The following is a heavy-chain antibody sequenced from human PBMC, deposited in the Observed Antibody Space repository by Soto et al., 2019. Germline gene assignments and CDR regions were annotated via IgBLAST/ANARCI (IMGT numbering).Heavy chain of an antibody. CDR2: ISSSSSTI. Sequence: VQLVESGGGVVQPGRSLRLSCEASGFTFSNYGLHWVRQAPGKGLEWVSYISSSSSTIYYADSVKGRFTISRDNAKNSLYLQMNSLRDEDTAVYYCARADSPHCSSTSCYVYGMDVWGQGTTVTVSS. CDR1: GFTFSNYG. V-gene: IGHV3-48*02. J-gene: IGHJ6*02. CDR3: ARADSPHCSSTSCYVYGMDV. D-gene: IGHD2-2*01.